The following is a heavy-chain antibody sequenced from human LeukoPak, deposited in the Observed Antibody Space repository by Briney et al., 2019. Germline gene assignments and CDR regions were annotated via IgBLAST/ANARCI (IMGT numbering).Heavy chain of an antibody. J-gene: IGHJ4*02. V-gene: IGHV4-59*12. CDR3: ARDGGSGWYD. CDR2: IYYSGST. CDR1: GASITTYY. Sequence: PSETLSLTXTVSGASITTYYWSWIRQPPGKGLEWIGYIYYSGSTHYNPSLKSRVTISVDTSKNQFSLKLSSVTAADTAVYYCARDGGSGWYDWGQGTLVTVSS. D-gene: IGHD6-19*01.